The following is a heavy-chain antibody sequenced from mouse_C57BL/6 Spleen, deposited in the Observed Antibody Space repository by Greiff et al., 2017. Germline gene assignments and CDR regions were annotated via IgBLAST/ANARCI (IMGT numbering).Heavy chain of an antibody. J-gene: IGHJ4*01. Sequence: EVHLVESGGGLVKPGGSLKLSCAASGFTFSSYAMSWVRQTPEKRLEWVATISDGGSYTYYPDNVKGGFTISRDNAKNNLYLQMSHLKSEDTAMYYCAREGITTVVAPLAMDYWGQGTSVTVSS. CDR2: ISDGGSYT. CDR3: AREGITTVVAPLAMDY. D-gene: IGHD1-1*01. CDR1: GFTFSSYA. V-gene: IGHV5-4*01.